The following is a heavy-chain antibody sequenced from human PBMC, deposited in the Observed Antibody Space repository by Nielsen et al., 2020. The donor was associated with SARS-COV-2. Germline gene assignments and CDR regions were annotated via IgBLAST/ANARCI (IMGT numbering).Heavy chain of an antibody. J-gene: IGHJ4*02. CDR1: GFTFSSFE. D-gene: IGHD3-10*01. CDR3: TTDKFSFGFGELESFDY. Sequence: GESLKISCAASGFTFSSFEMNWVRQAPGKGLEWISYISRSGGIIYYADSVKGRFTISRNKAKNALYLQMNSLKSEDTAVYYCTTDKFSFGFGELESFDYWGQGTLVTVSS. CDR2: ISRSGGII. V-gene: IGHV3-48*03.